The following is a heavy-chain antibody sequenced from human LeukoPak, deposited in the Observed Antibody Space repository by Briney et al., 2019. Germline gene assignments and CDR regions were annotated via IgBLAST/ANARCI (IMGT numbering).Heavy chain of an antibody. Sequence: PSGTLSLTCTVPGGSISSGSYSWSWVRQPAGKGLDWIVRIYTSGCTNYNPSLKSQVTISVDTTKNEFSLKLSSVTAADRAVYYCARSIGNTMVRGVIMVWGQGTLVTVSS. CDR1: GGSISSGSYS. D-gene: IGHD3-10*01. CDR3: ARSIGNTMVRGVIMV. CDR2: IYTSGCT. V-gene: IGHV4-61*02. J-gene: IGHJ4*02.